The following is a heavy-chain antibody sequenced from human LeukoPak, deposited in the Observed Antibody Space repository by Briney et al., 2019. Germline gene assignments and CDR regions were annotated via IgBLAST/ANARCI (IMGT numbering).Heavy chain of an antibody. V-gene: IGHV1-69*04. CDR2: IIPILGIA. CDR1: GGTFSSYA. CDR3: AEDYGGNTGIDP. D-gene: IGHD4-23*01. J-gene: IGHJ5*02. Sequence: ASVKVSCKASGGTFSSYAISWVRQAPGQGLEWMGRIIPILGIANYAQKFQGRVTITADKFTSTAYMELSSLRSEDTAVYYCAEDYGGNTGIDPWGQGTLVTVSS.